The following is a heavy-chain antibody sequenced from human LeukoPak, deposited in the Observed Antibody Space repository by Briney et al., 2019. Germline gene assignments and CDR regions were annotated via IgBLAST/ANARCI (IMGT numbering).Heavy chain of an antibody. CDR3: ARDGYSFGHDFDY. CDR2: IYSGGST. J-gene: IGHJ4*02. CDR1: GFTVSSSY. Sequence: PGGSLRLSCAASGFTVSSSYMSWVRQAPGKGLEWVSVIYSGGSTYYADSVKGRFTISRDNSKNTLYLQMNSLRAEDTAVYYCARDGYSFGHDFDYWGQGTLVTVSS. V-gene: IGHV3-66*01. D-gene: IGHD5-18*01.